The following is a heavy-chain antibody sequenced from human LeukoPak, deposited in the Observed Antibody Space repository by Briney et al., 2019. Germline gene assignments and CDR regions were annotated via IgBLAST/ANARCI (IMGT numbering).Heavy chain of an antibody. D-gene: IGHD6-13*01. Sequence: GASVKVSCKASGGTFSSYAISWVRQAPGQGLEWMGRIIPILGIANYAQKFQGRVTITADKSTSTAYMELSSLRSEDTAVYYCARGGIAAAGTPDYWGQGTLVTVSS. CDR2: IIPILGIA. CDR1: GGTFSSYA. V-gene: IGHV1-69*04. J-gene: IGHJ4*02. CDR3: ARGGIAAAGTPDY.